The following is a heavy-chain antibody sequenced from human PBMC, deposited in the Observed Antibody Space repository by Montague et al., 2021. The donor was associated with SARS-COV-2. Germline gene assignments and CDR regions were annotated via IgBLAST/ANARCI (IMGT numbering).Heavy chain of an antibody. CDR2: VYYTGDT. V-gene: IGHV4-59*01. D-gene: IGHD6-13*01. J-gene: IGHJ3*02. CDR3: ARSVAAAGPGSFDI. Sequence: SETLSLTCSVSGASSRTYYRNWIRQAPGKGLEWIGYVYYTGDTNYNPSLRGRATISLDASEAQFSFNIHSMTAADTAIYYCARSVAAAGPGSFDIWGQGTIVTVSS. CDR1: GASSRTYY.